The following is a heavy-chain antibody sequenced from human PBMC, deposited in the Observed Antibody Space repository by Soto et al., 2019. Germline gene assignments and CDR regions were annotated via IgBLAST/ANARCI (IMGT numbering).Heavy chain of an antibody. V-gene: IGHV3-23*01. Sequence: GGSLRLACAASGFTFSSYAMSWVRQAPGKGLEWVSAISGSGGSTYYADSVKGRFTISRDNSKNTLYLQMNSLRAEDTAVYYCAKGPAIVLVPAAMNYYYGMDVWGQGTTVTVSS. CDR1: GFTFSSYA. CDR3: AKGPAIVLVPAAMNYYYGMDV. J-gene: IGHJ6*02. CDR2: ISGSGGST. D-gene: IGHD2-2*01.